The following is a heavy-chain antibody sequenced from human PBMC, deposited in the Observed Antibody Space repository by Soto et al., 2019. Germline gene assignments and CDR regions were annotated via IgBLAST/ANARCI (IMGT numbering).Heavy chain of an antibody. D-gene: IGHD1-20*01. J-gene: IGHJ3*01. V-gene: IGHV4-39*01. CDR3: ARRLIHNLNQGHAFDF. CDR1: GGSVSSGNYF. Sequence: QLQLQESGPGLVKPAETLSLKCAVSGGSVSSGNYFWGWIRQPPGKGLEWIGNIYYNGETYYSPALKCRITMCVDTAQNQFSLRLTSVTAADTAVYYCARRLIHNLNQGHAFDFWGQGTLVTVSS. CDR2: IYYNGET.